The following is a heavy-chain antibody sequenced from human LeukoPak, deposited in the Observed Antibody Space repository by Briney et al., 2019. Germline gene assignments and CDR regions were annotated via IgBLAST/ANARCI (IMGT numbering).Heavy chain of an antibody. D-gene: IGHD3-10*01. V-gene: IGHV1-18*01. CDR3: ASFGAGYGSGSYYYYGMDV. CDR2: ISTYNGNT. CDR1: GYTFTFNG. Sequence: AWVTLSCKCSGYTFTFNGISRVRQAPGQGLEWVGWISTYNGNTNYAQKLQGRVTMTTDTSTSTAYMELRSLRSDDTAVYYCASFGAGYGSGSYYYYGMDVWGQGTTVTVSS. J-gene: IGHJ6*02.